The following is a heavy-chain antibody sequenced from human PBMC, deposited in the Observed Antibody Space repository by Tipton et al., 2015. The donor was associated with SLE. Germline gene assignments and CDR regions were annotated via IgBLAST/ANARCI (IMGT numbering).Heavy chain of an antibody. CDR2: ISGCGRYI. V-gene: IGHV3-21*03. Sequence: SLRLSCAASGFTFSSYSMNWVRQAPGKGLEWVSSISGCGRYIYYAESMKGRFTTSRDNAHNPMYLQMNSLRAKDTAVYYCAREPSQAFDIWGQGTMVTVSS. CDR1: GFTFSSYS. J-gene: IGHJ3*02. CDR3: AREPSQAFDI.